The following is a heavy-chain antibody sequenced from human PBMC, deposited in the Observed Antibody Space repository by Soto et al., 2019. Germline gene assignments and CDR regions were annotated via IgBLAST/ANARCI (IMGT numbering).Heavy chain of an antibody. J-gene: IGHJ4*02. CDR2: IKKAGSQK. CDR3: ARSGSEVDY. Sequence: EVQLVESGGDLVQPGGSLRLSCAASGFTFSHYWMTWVRQAPGKGLEWVANIKKAGSQKNYVDSVKGRFTVSRDNAKNSLYLQMNSLRAEDTAMYYWARSGSEVDYWGQGTLVIGSS. CDR1: GFTFSHYW. V-gene: IGHV3-7*01. D-gene: IGHD3-10*01.